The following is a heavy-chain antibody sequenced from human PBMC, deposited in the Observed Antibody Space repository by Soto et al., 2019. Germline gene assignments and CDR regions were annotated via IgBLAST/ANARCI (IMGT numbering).Heavy chain of an antibody. CDR2: IYYSGST. V-gene: IGHV4-39*07. D-gene: IGHD2-2*02. J-gene: IGHJ5*02. Sequence: PSETLSLTCTVSGGSISSSSYYWGWIRQPPGKGLEWIGSIYYSGSTYYNPSLKSRVTISVDTSKNQFSLKLSSVTAADTAVYYCARGYCSSTICYIWDNWFDPWGQGTLVTVS. CDR1: GGSISSSSYY. CDR3: ARGYCSSTICYIWDNWFDP.